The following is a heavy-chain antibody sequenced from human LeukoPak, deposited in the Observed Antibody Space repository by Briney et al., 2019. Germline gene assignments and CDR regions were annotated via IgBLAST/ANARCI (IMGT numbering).Heavy chain of an antibody. Sequence: ASVKLSCKASGYTFTGHYMHWVRQAPGQGLEWMGIINPSGGSTSYAQKFQGRVTMTRDMSTSTVYMELSSLRSEDTAVYYCARVSSWDYYYYYMDVWGKGTTVTVSS. CDR1: GYTFTGHY. CDR3: ARVSSWDYYYYYMDV. V-gene: IGHV1-46*01. J-gene: IGHJ6*03. CDR2: INPSGGST. D-gene: IGHD6-13*01.